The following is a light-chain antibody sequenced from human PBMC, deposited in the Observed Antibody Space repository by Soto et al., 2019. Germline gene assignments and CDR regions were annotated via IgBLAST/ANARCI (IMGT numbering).Light chain of an antibody. Sequence: EIVMTQSPATLSVSPGERATLSCRASQSVSSNLAWYQQKPGQAPRLLIYGASTRATGIPARFSDSGSGTEFTLAISSLQSEDFAIYYCQQYNNWPRTFGQGAKVEIK. CDR1: QSVSSN. J-gene: IGKJ1*01. V-gene: IGKV3-15*01. CDR2: GAS. CDR3: QQYNNWPRT.